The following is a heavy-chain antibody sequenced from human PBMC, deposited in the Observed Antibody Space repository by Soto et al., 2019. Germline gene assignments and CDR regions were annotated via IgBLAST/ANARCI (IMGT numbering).Heavy chain of an antibody. D-gene: IGHD3-16*01. CDR3: AKDRPRRTSGYFLAY. CDR2: IKEDGREK. Sequence: GGSLRLSCAASGFTFSTHWMSWVRQAPGKGLEWLANIKEDGREKYYVDSLKGRITISRDNAKNSLYVQMNSLRVEDTAVYYCAKDRPRRTSGYFLAYWGQGTPVTVSS. CDR1: GFTFSTHW. J-gene: IGHJ4*02. V-gene: IGHV3-7*01.